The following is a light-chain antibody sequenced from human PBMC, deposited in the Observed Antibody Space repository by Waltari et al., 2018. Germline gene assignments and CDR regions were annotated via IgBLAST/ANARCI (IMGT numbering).Light chain of an antibody. CDR3: LQYNSYPWT. CDR1: QSIVVW. CDR2: KAS. V-gene: IGKV1-5*03. Sequence: DIQVTQSPSTLSASVGDRVTITCRASQSIVVWLAWYQQKPGKAPRLLIYKASYLESGVPSRFRVSASGTAFTLTISSLQADDFATYYCLQYNSYPWTFGQGTTVEIK. J-gene: IGKJ1*01.